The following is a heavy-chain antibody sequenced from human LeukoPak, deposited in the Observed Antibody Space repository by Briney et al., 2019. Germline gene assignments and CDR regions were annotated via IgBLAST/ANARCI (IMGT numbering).Heavy chain of an antibody. CDR2: INPNSGGT. J-gene: IGHJ5*02. V-gene: IGHV1-2*02. CDR1: GYTFTGYD. D-gene: IGHD3-9*01. Sequence: ASVKVSCKASGYTFTGYDMHWVRQAPGQGLEWMGWINPNSGGTNYAQKFQGRVTMTRDTSISTAYMELSRLRSDDTAVYYCARNGGSYDILTGYYMGNWFDPWGQGTLVTVSS. CDR3: ARNGGSYDILTGYYMGNWFDP.